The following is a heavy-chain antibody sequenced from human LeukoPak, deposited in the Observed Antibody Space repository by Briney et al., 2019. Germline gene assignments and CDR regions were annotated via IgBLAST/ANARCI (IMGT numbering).Heavy chain of an antibody. Sequence: SETLSLTCTVSGGSISSYYWSWIRQPPGKGLEWIGYIYYSGSTNYNPSLKSRVTISVDTSKNQFSLKLSSVTAADTAVYYCARSPRKRSSSSWILDYWGQGTLVTVSS. V-gene: IGHV4-59*01. CDR1: GGSISSYY. CDR3: ARSPRKRSSSSWILDY. CDR2: IYYSGST. D-gene: IGHD6-13*01. J-gene: IGHJ4*02.